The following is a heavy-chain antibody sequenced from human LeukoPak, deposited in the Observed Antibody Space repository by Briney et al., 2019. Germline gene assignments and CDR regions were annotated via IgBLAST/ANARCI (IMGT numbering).Heavy chain of an antibody. D-gene: IGHD2-8*01. Sequence: PGGSLRLSCAASGFTFSAYSMHWVRQAPGKGLEWVAVISYDGTNKYYADSVKGRFTISRDNSDNTLYLQMNSLRAEDTAVYYCARDGHCTNGVCFSDYYYYYMDVWGEGTTVTVPS. CDR1: GFTFSAYS. CDR3: ARDGHCTNGVCFSDYYYYYMDV. V-gene: IGHV3-30*04. CDR2: ISYDGTNK. J-gene: IGHJ6*03.